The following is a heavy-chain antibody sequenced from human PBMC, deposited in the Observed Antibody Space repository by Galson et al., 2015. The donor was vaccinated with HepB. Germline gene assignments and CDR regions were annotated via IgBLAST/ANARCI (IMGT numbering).Heavy chain of an antibody. D-gene: IGHD2-8*01. CDR1: GDSVSSNSAT. CDR3: ARVSKGFGYCTTTTCNAFNS. CDR2: TFYRSKWYN. Sequence: CAISGDSVSSNSATWIWIRQSPSRGLEWLGRTFYRSKWYNEYAVSVKSRITISPDTPKNQLSLQLNSVTPEDTAVYYCARVSKGFGYCTTTTCNAFNSWGQGTLVTVSS. V-gene: IGHV6-1*01. J-gene: IGHJ4*02.